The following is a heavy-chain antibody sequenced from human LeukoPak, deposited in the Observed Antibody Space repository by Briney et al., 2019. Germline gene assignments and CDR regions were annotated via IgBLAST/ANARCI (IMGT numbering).Heavy chain of an antibody. CDR2: INAGNGNT. J-gene: IGHJ4*02. Sequence: ASVKVSCKASGYTFTNYAVHWVRQAPGQRLEWMGWINAGNGNTKYSQNFLGRVTLTRDTSASTAYMELSSLTSEDTAVYYCARGGGYDPDYWGQGTLVTVSS. V-gene: IGHV1-3*01. CDR3: ARGGGYDPDY. CDR1: GYTFTNYA. D-gene: IGHD5-12*01.